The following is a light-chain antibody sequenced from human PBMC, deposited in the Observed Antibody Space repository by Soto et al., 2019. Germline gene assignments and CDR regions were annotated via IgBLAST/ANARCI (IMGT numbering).Light chain of an antibody. CDR3: QQYDNWPWT. CDR2: GAS. J-gene: IGKJ1*01. Sequence: IVMTQSPATLSVSPWERATLSCRASQSVSSNLAWYQQKPGQAPRLLIYGASTRATGIPARFSGSGSGTEFTLTISSLQPEDFATYYCQQYDNWPWTFGQGTKVDIK. CDR1: QSVSSN. V-gene: IGKV3D-15*01.